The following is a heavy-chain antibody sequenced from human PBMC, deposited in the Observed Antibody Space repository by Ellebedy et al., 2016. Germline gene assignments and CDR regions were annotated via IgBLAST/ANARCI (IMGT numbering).Heavy chain of an antibody. CDR1: GFTFSSYA. V-gene: IGHV3-23*01. Sequence: GESLKISCAASGFTFSSYAMSWVRQAPGKGLEWVSGISGSGGSTYYADSVKGRFTISRDNSKNTLYVQMNSLRAEDTAVYYCAKGRKIMYSSGMDVWGQGTTVTVSS. D-gene: IGHD6-19*01. CDR2: ISGSGGST. CDR3: AKGRKIMYSSGMDV. J-gene: IGHJ6*02.